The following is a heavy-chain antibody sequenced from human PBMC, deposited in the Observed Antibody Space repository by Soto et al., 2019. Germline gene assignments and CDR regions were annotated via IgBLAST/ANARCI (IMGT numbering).Heavy chain of an antibody. CDR1: GGTFSSYT. CDR3: AREAVVPAAHYSDY. D-gene: IGHD2-2*01. Sequence: QVQLVQSGAEVKKPGSSVKVSCKASGGTFSSYTISWVRQAPGQGLEWMGRIIPILGIANYAQKFQGRVTITADKSTSTAYMELSSLRSEDTAVYYCAREAVVPAAHYSDYWGQGTLVTVSS. V-gene: IGHV1-69*08. CDR2: IIPILGIA. J-gene: IGHJ4*02.